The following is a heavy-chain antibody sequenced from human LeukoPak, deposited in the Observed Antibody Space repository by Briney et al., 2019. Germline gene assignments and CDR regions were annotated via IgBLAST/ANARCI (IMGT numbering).Heavy chain of an antibody. CDR2: VTYDGNNQ. J-gene: IGHJ4*02. V-gene: IGHV3-30-3*01. CDR3: ARAPVRGAVAGVDY. CDR1: GFTFNNYA. D-gene: IGHD6-19*01. Sequence: GGSLRLSCAASGFTFNNYAIHWVRQAPGKGLEWVAVVTYDGNNQYYADSVKGRFTVSRDNSRNTVNLQMNSLRGEDTAVYYCARAPVRGAVAGVDYWGQETLVTVSS.